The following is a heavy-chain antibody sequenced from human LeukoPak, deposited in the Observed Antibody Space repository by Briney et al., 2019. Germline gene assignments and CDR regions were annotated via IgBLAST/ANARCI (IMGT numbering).Heavy chain of an antibody. CDR1: GGSISSSSYY. CDR3: ARLLLWFGESSATFDY. CDR2: IYYSGST. Sequence: SAPLSLTCTVSGGSISSSSYYWGRIRPPPGKGLEWIGSIYYSGSTYYNPSLKSRVPISVDTSKNQFSLKLSSVTAADTAAYYCARLLLWFGESSATFDYWGQGTLVTVSS. D-gene: IGHD3-10*01. V-gene: IGHV4-39*01. J-gene: IGHJ4*02.